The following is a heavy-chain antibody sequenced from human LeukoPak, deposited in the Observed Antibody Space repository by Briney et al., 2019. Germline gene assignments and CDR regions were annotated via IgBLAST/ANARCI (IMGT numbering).Heavy chain of an antibody. J-gene: IGHJ4*02. CDR2: ISDSGSST. Sequence: GGSLRVSCEASGFTFSSYAMSWVRQAPGKGLEWVSAISDSGSSTYDADSVKGRFTISRDNSKNTLYLQMHSLRAEDTAVYYCAKQLGYCSDGSCYFESWGQGTLVTVSS. V-gene: IGHV3-23*01. D-gene: IGHD2-15*01. CDR1: GFTFSSYA. CDR3: AKQLGYCSDGSCYFES.